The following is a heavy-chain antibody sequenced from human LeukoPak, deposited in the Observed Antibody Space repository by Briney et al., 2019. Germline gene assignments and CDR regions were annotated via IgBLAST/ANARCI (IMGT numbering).Heavy chain of an antibody. CDR3: AREVASEQWLVRNYYYGMDV. CDR2: ISSSGTTI. D-gene: IGHD6-19*01. J-gene: IGHJ6*02. Sequence: PGGSLRLSCAASGFTFSSYEMNWVRQAPGKGLEWVSYISSSGTTIYYADSVKGRFTISRDNAKNSLYLQMNSLRAEDTAVYYCAREVASEQWLVRNYYYGMDVWGQGTTVTVSS. V-gene: IGHV3-48*03. CDR1: GFTFSSYE.